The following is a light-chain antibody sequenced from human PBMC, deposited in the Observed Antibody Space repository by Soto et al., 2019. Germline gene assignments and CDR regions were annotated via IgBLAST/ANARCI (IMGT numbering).Light chain of an antibody. CDR1: QSINSW. V-gene: IGKV1-5*03. J-gene: IGKJ1*01. CDR3: QQYTSYST. Sequence: DIQMTQSPSTLSASVGDRVTITCRASQSINSWLAWYQQKPGRAPKLLIYKASSLESGVPSRFSGSGSGTEFTLTISSLQPDYVATYYCQQYTSYSTFGQGTKVEIK. CDR2: KAS.